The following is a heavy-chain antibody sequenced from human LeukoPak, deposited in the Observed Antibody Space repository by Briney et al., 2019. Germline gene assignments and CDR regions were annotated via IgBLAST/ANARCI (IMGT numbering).Heavy chain of an antibody. CDR1: GYTFTSDY. CDR3: ARGYTTSIYYDSSGYPLCDY. V-gene: IGHV1-8*02. D-gene: IGHD3-22*01. CDR2: MNPNSGNT. Sequence: ASVKVSCKASGYTFTSDYMHWVRQAPGQGLEWMGWMNPNSGNTGYAQKFQGRVTMTRNTSISTAYMELSSLRSEDTAVYYCARGYTTSIYYDSSGYPLCDYWGQGTLVTVSS. J-gene: IGHJ4*02.